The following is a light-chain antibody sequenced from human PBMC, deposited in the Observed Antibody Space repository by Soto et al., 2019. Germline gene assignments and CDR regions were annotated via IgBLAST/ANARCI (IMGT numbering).Light chain of an antibody. CDR3: KQYYSTPWT. Sequence: DIVMTQSPDSLAVSLGERATINCKSSQSVLYSSNNKNYLAWYQQKPGQPPELLIYWASTRESGVHDRFSGSGSGTDFTLTIRSLQAEDVAVYYCKQYYSTPWTFGQGTKVDIK. J-gene: IGKJ1*01. V-gene: IGKV4-1*01. CDR2: WAS. CDR1: QSVLYSSNNKNY.